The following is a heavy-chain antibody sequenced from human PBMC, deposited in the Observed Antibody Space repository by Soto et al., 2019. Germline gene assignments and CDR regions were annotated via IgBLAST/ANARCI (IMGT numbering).Heavy chain of an antibody. Sequence: PGGSLRLSCAASGLTFSNYAMSWVRQAPGKGLEWVSTVTGDGVTTSYADSVKGRFTISRDNSKNTLYLQMGGLRADDTAVYYCAKRLSYYFDSWGHGTLVTVSS. V-gene: IGHV3-23*01. CDR1: GLTFSNYA. CDR2: VTGDGVTT. D-gene: IGHD3-16*02. J-gene: IGHJ4*01. CDR3: AKRLSYYFDS.